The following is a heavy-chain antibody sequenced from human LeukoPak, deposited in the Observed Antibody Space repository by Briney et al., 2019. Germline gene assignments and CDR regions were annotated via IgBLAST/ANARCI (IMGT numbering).Heavy chain of an antibody. Sequence: ASVKVSCKTSGYTFINYGITWVRQAPGQGLEWMGIINPSGGSTSYAQKFQGRVTMTRDTSTSTVYMELSSLRSEDTAVYYCARAPYCSGGSCYSAPGDYWGQGTLVTVSS. CDR1: GYTFINYG. CDR2: INPSGGST. J-gene: IGHJ4*02. CDR3: ARAPYCSGGSCYSAPGDY. V-gene: IGHV1-46*01. D-gene: IGHD2-15*01.